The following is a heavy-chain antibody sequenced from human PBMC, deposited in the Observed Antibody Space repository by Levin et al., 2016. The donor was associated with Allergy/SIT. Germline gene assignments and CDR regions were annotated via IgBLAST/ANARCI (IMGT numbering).Heavy chain of an antibody. CDR1: GYTFTTYW. CDR3: ARRACTDTTDCVFAFDI. Sequence: GESLKISCKGSGYTFTTYWINWVRQMPGKGLEWMGRIDPSDSYTSYSPSFQGHVTMSVDRSISTAYLQWSSLRASDTAMYYCARRACTDTTDCVFAFDIWGQGTRVTVSS. D-gene: IGHD2-8*02. J-gene: IGHJ3*02. CDR2: IDPSDSYT. V-gene: IGHV5-10-1*01.